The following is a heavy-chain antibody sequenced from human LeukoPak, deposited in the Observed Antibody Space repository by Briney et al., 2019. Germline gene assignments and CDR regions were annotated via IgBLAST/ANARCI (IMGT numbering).Heavy chain of an antibody. CDR2: IASDGSST. CDR3: ARGRPHGNDY. D-gene: IGHD4-23*01. Sequence: GGSLRLSCAASGFTVSSNYMNWVRQAPGKGLVWVSRIASDGSSTTYADSVKGRFSTSRDNAKNTLYLQMNSLRVEDTAVYYCARGRPHGNDYWGQGTLVTVSS. V-gene: IGHV3-74*01. CDR1: GFTVSSNY. J-gene: IGHJ4*02.